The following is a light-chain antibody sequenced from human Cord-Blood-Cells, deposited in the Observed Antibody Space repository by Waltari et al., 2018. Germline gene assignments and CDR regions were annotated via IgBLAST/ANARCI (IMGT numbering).Light chain of an antibody. CDR3: CSYAGSYTLV. V-gene: IGLV2-11*01. CDR1: SSDVGGYNY. CDR2: DVS. J-gene: IGLJ3*02. Sequence: QSALTQPLSVTGSPGPSVPIHCTGSSSDVGGYNYLSWYQQHPGKAPKRMIYDVSKRPSGVPDRFSGSKSGNTASLTISGLQAEDEADYYCCSYAGSYTLVFGGGTKLTVL.